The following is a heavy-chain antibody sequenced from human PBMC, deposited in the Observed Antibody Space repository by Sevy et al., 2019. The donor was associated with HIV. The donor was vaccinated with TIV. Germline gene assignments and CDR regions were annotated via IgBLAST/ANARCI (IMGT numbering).Heavy chain of an antibody. D-gene: IGHD3-22*01. CDR3: AKDVVGGYYDSSGYSDH. CDR1: GFTFTEFV. Sequence: GGSLRLSCAASGFTFTEFVMSWVRQSPGKGLEWVSTINSGGGSTYYADSVKGGFTVSRDNSQNTLDLQMNSLRAEDTAVYYCAKDVVGGYYDSSGYSDHWGQGTLVTVSS. CDR2: INSGGGST. J-gene: IGHJ4*02. V-gene: IGHV3-23*01.